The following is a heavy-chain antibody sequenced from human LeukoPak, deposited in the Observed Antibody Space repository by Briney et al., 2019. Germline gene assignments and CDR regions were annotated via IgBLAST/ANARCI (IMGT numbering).Heavy chain of an antibody. CDR3: ARQIVGATTPLDY. Sequence: ASVPVSSTASRGTFTSYTISWVRQAPGRGREGMGWIIPILGIAQYAQKFQGRLTITADKSTSTAYMELSSLRSEDTAVYYCARQIVGATTPLDYWGQGTLVTVSS. J-gene: IGHJ4*02. CDR1: RGTFTSYT. CDR2: IIPILGIA. V-gene: IGHV1-69*02. D-gene: IGHD1-26*01.